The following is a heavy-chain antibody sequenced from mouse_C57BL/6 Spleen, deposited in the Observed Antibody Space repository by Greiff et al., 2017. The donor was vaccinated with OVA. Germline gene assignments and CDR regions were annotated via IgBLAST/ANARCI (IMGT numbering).Heavy chain of an antibody. CDR1: GYAFSSYW. V-gene: IGHV1-80*01. J-gene: IGHJ1*03. Sequence: VQLQQSGAELVKPGASVKISCKASGYAFSSYWMNWVKQRPGKGLEWIGQIYPGDGDTNYNGKFKGKATLTADKSSSTAYMQLSSLTSEDSAVYFCAREGIYYDYDPYFDVWGTGTTVTVSS. CDR2: IYPGDGDT. CDR3: AREGIYYDYDPYFDV. D-gene: IGHD2-4*01.